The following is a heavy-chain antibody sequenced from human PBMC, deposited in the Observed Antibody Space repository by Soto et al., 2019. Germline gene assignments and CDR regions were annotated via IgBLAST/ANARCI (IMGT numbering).Heavy chain of an antibody. D-gene: IGHD3-10*01. J-gene: IGHJ4*02. CDR3: AKPYYYGSGSYGGFDY. CDR1: GFTFNNHA. Sequence: EVQLLESGGGLVQPGGSLRLSCAASGFTFNNHAMSWLRQAPGKGLEWVSAISDSGAGSYYADSVKGRFTVSRDNSRNTLYLQMNSLRVDDTAVYYCAKPYYYGSGSYGGFDYWGQGTLVTVSS. CDR2: ISDSGAGS. V-gene: IGHV3-23*01.